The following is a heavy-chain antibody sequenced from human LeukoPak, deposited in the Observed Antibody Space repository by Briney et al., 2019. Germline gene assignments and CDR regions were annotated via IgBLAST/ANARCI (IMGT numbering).Heavy chain of an antibody. D-gene: IGHD4-23*01. CDR3: ARHYGGNSVTAGFQY. Sequence: SVKVSCKASGGTFSSYAISWVRQASGHGLEWIGRIIPILAITHYAQRFEGRVTIAADESATTAYMELSSLTSEDTALYFCARHYGGNSVTAGFQYWGQGTLVTVSS. CDR1: GGTFSSYA. CDR2: IIPILAIT. J-gene: IGHJ1*01. V-gene: IGHV1-69*04.